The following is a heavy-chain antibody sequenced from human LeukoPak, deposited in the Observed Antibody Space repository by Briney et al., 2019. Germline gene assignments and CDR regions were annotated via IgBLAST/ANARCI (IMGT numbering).Heavy chain of an antibody. CDR1: GYTFTNYG. Sequence: ASVKVSCKASGYTFTNYGISWVRQAPGQRLEWMGWISAYNGNTNYAQKVQGRVTMTADTSTSTAYMELRSLRSDDTAVYYCARDRGRELAGTFADYWGQGTLVTVSS. J-gene: IGHJ4*02. D-gene: IGHD5-24*01. V-gene: IGHV1-18*04. CDR2: ISAYNGNT. CDR3: ARDRGRELAGTFADY.